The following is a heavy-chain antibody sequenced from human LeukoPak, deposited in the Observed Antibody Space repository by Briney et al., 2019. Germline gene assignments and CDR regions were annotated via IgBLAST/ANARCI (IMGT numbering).Heavy chain of an antibody. CDR1: GGSISSYY. J-gene: IGHJ4*02. V-gene: IGHV4-59*01. CDR2: IYYSGST. CDR3: ARVLRELLVDY. D-gene: IGHD1-26*01. Sequence: SETLSLTCTVSGGSISSYYWSWIRQPPGKGLEWIGYIYYSGSTNYNPSLKSRVTISEDTSKNQFSLKLSSVTAADTAVYYCARVLRELLVDYWGQGTLVTASS.